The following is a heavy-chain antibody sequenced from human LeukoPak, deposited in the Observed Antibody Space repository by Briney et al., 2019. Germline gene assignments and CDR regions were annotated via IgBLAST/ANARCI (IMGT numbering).Heavy chain of an antibody. CDR3: AKRTTPNSGSYYNWFDP. V-gene: IGHV3-23*01. D-gene: IGHD1-26*01. J-gene: IGHJ5*02. CDR1: GFTFSSYA. CDR2: ISGSGGST. Sequence: AGSLRLSCAASGFTFSSYAMSWVRQAPGKGLEWVAAISGSGGSTYYADSVKGRFTISRDNSKNTLYLQMNSLRAEDTAVYYCAKRTTPNSGSYYNWFDPWGQGTLVTVSS.